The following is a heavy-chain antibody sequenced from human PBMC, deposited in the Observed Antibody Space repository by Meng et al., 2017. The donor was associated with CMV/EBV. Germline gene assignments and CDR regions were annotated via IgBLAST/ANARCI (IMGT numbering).Heavy chain of an antibody. Sequence: SETLSLTCAVYGGSFSGYYWSWIRQPPGKGLEWIGEINHSGSTNYNPSLKSRVTISVDTSKNQYSLKLSSVTAADTAVYYCARVPTVTTTADFDYWGQGTLVTVSS. CDR1: GGSFSGYY. V-gene: IGHV4-34*01. CDR2: INHSGST. J-gene: IGHJ4*02. D-gene: IGHD4-17*01. CDR3: ARVPTVTTTADFDY.